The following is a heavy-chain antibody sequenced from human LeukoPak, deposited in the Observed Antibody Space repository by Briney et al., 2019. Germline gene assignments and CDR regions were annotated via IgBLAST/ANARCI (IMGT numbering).Heavy chain of an antibody. D-gene: IGHD6-19*01. CDR3: AKGIGLAVAGLHY. Sequence: GGSLRLSCGASGFTFSSCAMTWVRQAPGKGREWVSAISGSGDNTYYADSVKGRFTISRDNSKTTLNLQMNSLRAEDTAVYYCAKGIGLAVAGLHYWGQGTLVTVSS. J-gene: IGHJ4*02. V-gene: IGHV3-23*01. CDR1: GFTFSSCA. CDR2: ISGSGDNT.